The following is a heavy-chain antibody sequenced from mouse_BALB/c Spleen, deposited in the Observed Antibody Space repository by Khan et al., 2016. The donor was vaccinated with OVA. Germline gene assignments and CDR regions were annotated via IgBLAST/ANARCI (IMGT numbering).Heavy chain of an antibody. D-gene: IGHD2-10*02. CDR3: TKKYGNYAAMDY. CDR1: GYTFTSYT. J-gene: IGHJ4*01. Sequence: QVQLKQPGAELARPGASVKMSCKASGYTFTSYTMHWVKQRLGQGLEWIGYINPSSGYTNYNQKFKDTATLTADKSSSIVYMQLNSLTSEDSAVYYGTKKYGNYAAMDYWGQGTSVTVSS. CDR2: INPSSGYT. V-gene: IGHV1-4*01.